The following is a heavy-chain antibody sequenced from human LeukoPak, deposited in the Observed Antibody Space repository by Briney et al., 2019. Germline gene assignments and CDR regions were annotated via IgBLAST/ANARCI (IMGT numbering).Heavy chain of an antibody. Sequence: PSETLSLTCTVSGYSISSGYYWGWIRQPPGKGLEWIGSINHSGSTNYNPSLKSRVTISVDTSKSQFSLKLSSVTAADTAVYYCARGLGIAAAGTNFDYWGQGTLVTVSS. CDR3: ARGLGIAAAGTNFDY. J-gene: IGHJ4*02. V-gene: IGHV4-38-2*02. CDR2: INHSGST. D-gene: IGHD6-13*01. CDR1: GYSISSGYY.